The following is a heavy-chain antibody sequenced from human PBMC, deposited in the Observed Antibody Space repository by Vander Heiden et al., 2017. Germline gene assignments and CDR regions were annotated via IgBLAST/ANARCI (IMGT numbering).Heavy chain of an antibody. Sequence: QVQLVESGGGLVKPGGSLRLSCAASGFIFDNYYMSWIRLSPGKGLEWVSYINSDSTTIYYTDSVQSRFTISRDNAKNSLYLQMNNLGVEDTAVYYCFAGYNDIDYWGQGTLVTVSS. CDR3: FAGYNDIDY. CDR1: GFIFDNYY. D-gene: IGHD5-12*01. V-gene: IGHV3-11*01. J-gene: IGHJ4*02. CDR2: INSDSTTI.